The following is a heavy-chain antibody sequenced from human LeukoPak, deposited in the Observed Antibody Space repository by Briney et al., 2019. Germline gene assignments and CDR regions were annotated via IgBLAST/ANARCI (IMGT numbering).Heavy chain of an antibody. Sequence: SETLSLTCTVSGGSISSSSYYWGWIRQPPGKGLEWIGSIYYSGSTNYNPSLKSRVTISVDTSKNQFSLKLSSVTAADTAVYYCARHRSFLKRWLLPALDYWGQGTLVTVSS. V-gene: IGHV4-39*01. CDR1: GGSISSSSYY. D-gene: IGHD3-22*01. CDR2: IYYSGST. J-gene: IGHJ4*02. CDR3: ARHRSFLKRWLLPALDY.